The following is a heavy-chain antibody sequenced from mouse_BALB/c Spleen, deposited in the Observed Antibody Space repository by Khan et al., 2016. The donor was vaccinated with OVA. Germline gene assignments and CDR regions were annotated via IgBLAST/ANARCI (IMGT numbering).Heavy chain of an antibody. V-gene: IGHV1-69*02. CDR3: TREGVAGSSFAY. Sequence: VQLQQPGIELVRPGASVKLSCKASGYTFTNYWINWVKQRPGQGLEWIGNIYPSDSYSNYNQRFKDKATLTVDKSSSTAYLLLSSPTSEDSAVYYCTREGVAGSSFAYWGQGTLVTVSA. CDR1: GYTFTNYW. D-gene: IGHD4-1*01. CDR2: IYPSDSYS. J-gene: IGHJ3*01.